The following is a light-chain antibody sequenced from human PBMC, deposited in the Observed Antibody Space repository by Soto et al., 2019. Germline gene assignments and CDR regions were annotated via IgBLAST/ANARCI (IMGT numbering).Light chain of an antibody. CDR1: QSVSSSY. Sequence: EIVLTQSPGTLSLSPGERATLSYRASQSVSSSYLAWYQQKAGQAPRLLIYGASSRATGIPDRFSGSGSGTDFTLTISRLEPEDFAVYYCQQYGSSLLFTFGPGTKVDIK. CDR2: GAS. J-gene: IGKJ3*01. V-gene: IGKV3-20*01. CDR3: QQYGSSLLFT.